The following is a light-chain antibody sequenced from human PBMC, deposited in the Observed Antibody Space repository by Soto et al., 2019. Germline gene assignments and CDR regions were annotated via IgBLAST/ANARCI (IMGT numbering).Light chain of an antibody. V-gene: IGLV4-69*02. CDR3: QTWDTGLWV. J-gene: IGLJ3*02. CDR1: SGHSSYA. Sequence: QPVLTQSPSASASLGASVKLTCTLSSGHSSYAIAWHQQQPEKGPRYLMKLNSDGSHSKGDGIPDRFSGSSSGDERYLTISSLQSEDEADYYCQTWDTGLWVFGGGTKLTVL. CDR2: LNSDGSH.